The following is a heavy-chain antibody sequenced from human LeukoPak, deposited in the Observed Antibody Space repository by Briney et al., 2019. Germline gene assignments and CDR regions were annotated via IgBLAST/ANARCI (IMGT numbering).Heavy chain of an antibody. J-gene: IGHJ4*02. CDR1: GFTFSSYS. V-gene: IGHV3-21*01. D-gene: IGHD2/OR15-2a*01. CDR3: AKGGANRVYYFDS. CDR2: ISSSSSYI. Sequence: GGSLRLSCAASGFTFSSYSMNWVRQAPGKGLEWVSSISSSSSYIYYADSVKGRFTISRDNAKNSLYLQMNSLRAEDTAVYYCAKGGANRVYYFDSWGQGTLVTVSS.